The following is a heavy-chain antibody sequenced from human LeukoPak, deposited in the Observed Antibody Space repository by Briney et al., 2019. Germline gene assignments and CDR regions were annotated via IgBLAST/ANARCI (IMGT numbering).Heavy chain of an antibody. CDR3: GRVIAGAIDY. J-gene: IGHJ4*02. CDR2: INLDGSDT. CDR1: GFTFGGYS. Sequence: GGSLRLSCAASGFTFGGYSMTWVRQAPGKGLEWVANINLDGSDTFYVGFVKGRFTISRDNADSSLYLQMNSLRAEDTAVYYCGRVIAGAIDYWGQGTLVTVSS. D-gene: IGHD6-13*01. V-gene: IGHV3-7*01.